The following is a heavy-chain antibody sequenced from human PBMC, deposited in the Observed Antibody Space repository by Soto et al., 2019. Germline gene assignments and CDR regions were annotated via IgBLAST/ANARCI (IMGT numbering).Heavy chain of an antibody. CDR2: ISSGSSYI. CDR3: ARDILSGGAYPDS. CDR1: GFTFSTYT. J-gene: IGHJ5*01. Sequence: GGSLRLSCAASGFTFSTYTMNWVRQAPGKGLEWISSISSGSSYIYYAGSVKGRFTISRDNAKNSLFLQMNSLRADDTAVHYCARDILSGGAYPDSWGQGTKVTVSS. V-gene: IGHV3-21*01. D-gene: IGHD3-10*01.